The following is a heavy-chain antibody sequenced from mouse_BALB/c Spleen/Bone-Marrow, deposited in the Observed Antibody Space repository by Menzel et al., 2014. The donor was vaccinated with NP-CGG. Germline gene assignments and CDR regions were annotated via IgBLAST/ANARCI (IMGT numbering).Heavy chain of an antibody. Sequence: EVQVVESGGGLVQPGGSLKLSRAASGFDFSRYWMSWVRQAPGKGLEWIGEINPDSNTINYTPSLKDKFIISRDNAKNTLYLQMSKVRSEDTALYYCARLNYYGNLFVWGAGTTVTVSS. J-gene: IGHJ1*01. CDR3: ARLNYYGNLFV. V-gene: IGHV4-1*02. CDR1: GFDFSRYW. D-gene: IGHD1-1*01. CDR2: INPDSNTI.